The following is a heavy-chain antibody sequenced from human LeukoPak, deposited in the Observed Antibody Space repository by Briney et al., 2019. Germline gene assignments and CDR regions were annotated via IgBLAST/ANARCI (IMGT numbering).Heavy chain of an antibody. V-gene: IGHV3-23*01. J-gene: IGHJ4*02. D-gene: IGHD3-10*01. Sequence: GGSLRLSCAASGFTFSSHAMSWVRQAPGKGLEWVTGISGSGGSTYYADSVKGRFTISRGNSKNTLYLQMNRLRAEDTAVYYCAKDLRYYYGSGSGFNFDYWGQETLVTVSS. CDR3: AKDLRYYYGSGSGFNFDY. CDR2: ISGSGGST. CDR1: GFTFSSHA.